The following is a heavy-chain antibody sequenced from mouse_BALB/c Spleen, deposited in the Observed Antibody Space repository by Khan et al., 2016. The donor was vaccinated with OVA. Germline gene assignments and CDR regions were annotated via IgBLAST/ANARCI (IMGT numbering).Heavy chain of an antibody. CDR3: AGQPNCQYNNMDY. J-gene: IGHJ4*01. CDR1: GFSLNNYG. D-gene: IGHD4-1*02. V-gene: IGHV2-6-1*01. CDR2: MWSDGST. Sequence: QVQLKQSGPGLVAPSQSLSITCTISGFSLNNYGVHWVRQPPGKGLEWLVVMWSDGSTTYNSALKSRLSISKDNSKGQVFLKMNSLQTDDTAMYYCAGQPNCQYNNMDYWGQGTTVTVSS.